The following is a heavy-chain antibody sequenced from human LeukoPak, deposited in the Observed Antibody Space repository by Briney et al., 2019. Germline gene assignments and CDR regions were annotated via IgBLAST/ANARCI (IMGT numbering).Heavy chain of an antibody. CDR3: ARSCFYESESYSDACYYFYMDV. V-gene: IGHV4-34*01. CDR2: ISHGGST. D-gene: IGHD3-10*01. Sequence: SSETPSLTCGVFGGSLSGYYWTWIRQTPGKGLEWLGEISHGGSTNYNPSLKSRVIISLDTSKSQFPLKLSSVTAADTAVYYCARSCFYESESYSDACYYFYMDVWGKGTTVTVSS. J-gene: IGHJ6*03. CDR1: GGSLSGYY.